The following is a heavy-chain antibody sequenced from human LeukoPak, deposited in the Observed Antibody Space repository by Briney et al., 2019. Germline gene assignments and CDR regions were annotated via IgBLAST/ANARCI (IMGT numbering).Heavy chain of an antibody. CDR1: GGSISSYY. J-gene: IGHJ6*03. CDR2: IYTSGST. D-gene: IGHD5-12*01. CDR3: ARDEPYSGYDLDYYYYMHV. Sequence: TSETLSLTCTVSGGSISSYYWSWIRQPAGKGLEWIGRIYTSGSTNYYPSLKSRVTMSVDTSKNQFSVKLSSVTAADTAVYYCARDEPYSGYDLDYYYYMHVWGKGTTVTVSS. V-gene: IGHV4-4*07.